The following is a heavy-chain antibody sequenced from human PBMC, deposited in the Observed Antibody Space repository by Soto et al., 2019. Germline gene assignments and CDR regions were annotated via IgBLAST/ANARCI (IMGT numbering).Heavy chain of an antibody. Sequence: PGGSLRLSWAAAGFNFRSYGMSWVRQAPGKGLEWVSGLSGSGGTTYYADSVKGRFTVSRDDSRNTLYLQMHSLRAEDTAVYYCAKGTSPYYYDSSGYYHLDFDYWGQGTLVTVSS. CDR2: LSGSGGTT. CDR1: GFNFRSYG. V-gene: IGHV3-23*01. D-gene: IGHD3-22*01. CDR3: AKGTSPYYYDSSGYYHLDFDY. J-gene: IGHJ4*02.